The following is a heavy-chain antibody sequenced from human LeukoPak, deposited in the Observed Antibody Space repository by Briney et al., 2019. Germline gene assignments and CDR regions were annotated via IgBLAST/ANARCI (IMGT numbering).Heavy chain of an antibody. D-gene: IGHD5-12*01. CDR3: ARGEEGGYEPRDPETDPKFRGRYGMDV. V-gene: IGHV4-34*01. CDR2: INPSGRI. Sequence: SETLSLTCAVYGGSFSGYYWTWIRQAPGKGLEWIGEINPSGRISYNPSLKSRLTISVDASKNQFSLNLRSLTAADTAVYYCARGEEGGYEPRDPETDPKFRGRYGMDVWGQGTTVTVSS. J-gene: IGHJ6*02. CDR1: GGSFSGYY.